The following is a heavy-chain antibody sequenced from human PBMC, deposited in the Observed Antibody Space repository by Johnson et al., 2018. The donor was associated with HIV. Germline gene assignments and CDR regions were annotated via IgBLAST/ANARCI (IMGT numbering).Heavy chain of an antibody. CDR2: ISYDGSNK. D-gene: IGHD3-10*01. CDR1: GFTFSSYA. Sequence: QVQLVESGGGVVQPGRSLRLSCAASGFTFSSYAMHWVRQAPGKGLEWVAVISYDGSNKYYPDSVRGRFPISRDISKNTLYLQMSSLRAEDTAVYYCARRGMVRGVRGAFDMWGQGTMVTVSS. J-gene: IGHJ3*02. V-gene: IGHV3-30*04. CDR3: ARRGMVRGVRGAFDM.